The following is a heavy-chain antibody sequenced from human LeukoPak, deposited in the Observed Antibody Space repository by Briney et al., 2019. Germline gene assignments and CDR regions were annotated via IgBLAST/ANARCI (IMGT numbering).Heavy chain of an antibody. CDR1: GFTFSSYW. D-gene: IGHD6-19*01. CDR2: IKQDGSEK. Sequence: GGSLRLSCAASGFTFSSYWMSWVRQAPGRGLEWVANIKQDGSEKYYVDSVKGRFTISRDNAKNSLYLQMNSLRAEDTAVYYCARDRPQQWLVRGQRGYYYYMDVWGKGTTVTISS. V-gene: IGHV3-7*01. J-gene: IGHJ6*03. CDR3: ARDRPQQWLVRGQRGYYYYMDV.